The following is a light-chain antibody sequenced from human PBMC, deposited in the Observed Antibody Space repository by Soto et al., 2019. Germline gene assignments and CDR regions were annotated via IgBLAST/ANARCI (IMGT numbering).Light chain of an antibody. CDR3: QQHINWPLT. Sequence: EIVFTQSPGTLSFSPGASATLSCRASQSVRTSLAWYHQKPGQAPRLLIYSASNRATGIPARFSGSGSGADFTLTISSLEPEDFALYYCQQHINWPLTFGGGTKVDIK. CDR2: SAS. J-gene: IGKJ4*01. CDR1: QSVRTS. V-gene: IGKV3-11*01.